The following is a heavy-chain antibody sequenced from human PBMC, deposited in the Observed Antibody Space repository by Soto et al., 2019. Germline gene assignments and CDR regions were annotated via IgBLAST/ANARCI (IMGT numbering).Heavy chain of an antibody. J-gene: IGHJ5*02. CDR2: IYPSDSDS. D-gene: IGHD3-16*01. CDR1: GYSFTTCW. V-gene: IGHV5-51*01. Sequence: GESLKISCKGSGYSFTTCWIGWVRQMPGKGLEWMGIIYPSDSDSTYSPSFRGQVTFSVDKSINTAYLQWSSLEASDTAMYYCARYMGGKVSTWGQGTLVTVPS. CDR3: ARYMGGKVST.